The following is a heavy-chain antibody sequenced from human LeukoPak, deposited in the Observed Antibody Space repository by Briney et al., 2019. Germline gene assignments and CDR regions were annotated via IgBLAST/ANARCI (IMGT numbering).Heavy chain of an antibody. D-gene: IGHD3-22*01. CDR3: ARHSRGYYDSTGYYYGSHAFDI. J-gene: IGHJ3*02. Sequence: SETLSLTCTVSGGSISSSHYYWGWIRQPPGKDLEWIGSIYYSGNTYYNLSLQSRVTISVDTYRIPLSLKLSSVTAADTAVFHSARHSRGYYDSTGYYYGSHAFDIWGQGAMVTVSS. V-gene: IGHV4-39*01. CDR1: GGSISSSHYY. CDR2: IYYSGNT.